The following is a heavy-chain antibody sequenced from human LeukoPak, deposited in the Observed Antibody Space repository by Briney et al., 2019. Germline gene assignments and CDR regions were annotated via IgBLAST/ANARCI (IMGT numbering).Heavy chain of an antibody. V-gene: IGHV4-59*01. D-gene: IGHD5-18*01. CDR3: ARDNGYSYGIDY. Sequence: PSETLSLTCSVSGGSISSYFWSWIRQAPGKGLEWVGYALYTGSTEYNPALKSRATISLDTSNNQFSLRLSSVTAADTAVYYCARDNGYSYGIDYWGQGRLVTVSS. CDR1: GGSISSYF. J-gene: IGHJ4*02. CDR2: ALYTGST.